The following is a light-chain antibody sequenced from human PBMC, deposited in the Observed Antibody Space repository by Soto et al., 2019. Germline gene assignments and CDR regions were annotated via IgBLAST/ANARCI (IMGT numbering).Light chain of an antibody. Sequence: QSALTQPASVSGSPGQSITISCTGTSSDVGSYNPVSWYQQHPGKAPKLMIYEGSKRPSGVSNRFSGSKSGNTASLTISGLQAEDEADYYCCSYAGSSTHVVFGGGTKVTVL. V-gene: IGLV2-23*01. CDR3: CSYAGSSTHVV. CDR2: EGS. J-gene: IGLJ2*01. CDR1: SSDVGSYNP.